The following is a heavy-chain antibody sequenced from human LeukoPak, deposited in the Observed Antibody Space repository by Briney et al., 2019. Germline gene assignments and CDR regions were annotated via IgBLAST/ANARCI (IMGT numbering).Heavy chain of an antibody. Sequence: SLRLSCAASGFTFSTYSMNWVRQAPGEGLEWVSYISGSSGTIYYADSVKGRFTISRDNAKTSLYLQMNSLRAEDTAIYYCARRSEFGVLYYMDVWGKGTTVTVSS. J-gene: IGHJ6*03. V-gene: IGHV3-48*04. CDR1: GFTFSTYS. CDR3: ARRSEFGVLYYMDV. D-gene: IGHD3-16*01. CDR2: ISGSSGTI.